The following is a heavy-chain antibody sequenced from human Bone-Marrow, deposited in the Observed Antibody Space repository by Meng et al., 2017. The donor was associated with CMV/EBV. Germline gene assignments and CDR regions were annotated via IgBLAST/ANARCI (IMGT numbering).Heavy chain of an antibody. J-gene: IGHJ4*02. CDR2: IYYSGST. V-gene: IGHV4-59*01. Sequence: SETLSLTCTASGGSSSSYYWSWIRQPPGKGLEWIRYIYYSGSTNYNPSLKSRVTISVDTSKNQFSLKLSSVTAADTAVYYCARWGGFLEWLLFDYWGQGTLVTVSS. CDR3: ARWGGFLEWLLFDY. CDR1: GGSSSSYY. D-gene: IGHD3-3*01.